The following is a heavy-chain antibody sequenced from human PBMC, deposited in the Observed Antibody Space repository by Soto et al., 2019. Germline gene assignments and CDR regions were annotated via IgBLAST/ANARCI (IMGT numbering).Heavy chain of an antibody. CDR2: IKQDGSEK. D-gene: IGHD3-22*01. Sequence: EVQLVESGGGLVQPGGSLRLSCAASGFTFSSYWMSWVRQAPGKGLEWVANIKQDGSEKYYADSVKGRFTISRDNSKNTLYLQMNSLRAEDTAVYYCAKDPIPWSYYDSSGYENYFDYWGQGTLVTVSS. CDR3: AKDPIPWSYYDSSGYENYFDY. J-gene: IGHJ4*02. V-gene: IGHV3-7*01. CDR1: GFTFSSYW.